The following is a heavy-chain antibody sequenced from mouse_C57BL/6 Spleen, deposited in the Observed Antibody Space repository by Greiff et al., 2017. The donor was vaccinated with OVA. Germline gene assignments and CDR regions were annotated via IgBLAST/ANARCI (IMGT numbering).Heavy chain of an antibody. D-gene: IGHD2-5*01. CDR1: GYTFTSYW. Sequence: VQLQQPGAELVKPGASVKLSCKASGYTFTSYWMQWVKQRPGQGLEWIGEIDPSDSYTNYNQKFKGKATLTVDTSSSTAYMQLSSLTSEDSAVYYGASYHSNYVGFAYWGQGTLVTVSA. CDR3: ASYHSNYVGFAY. V-gene: IGHV1-50*01. J-gene: IGHJ3*01. CDR2: IDPSDSYT.